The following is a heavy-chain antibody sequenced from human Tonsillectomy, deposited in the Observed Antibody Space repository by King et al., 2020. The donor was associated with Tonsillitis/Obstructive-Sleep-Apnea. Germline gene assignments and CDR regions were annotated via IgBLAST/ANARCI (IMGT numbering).Heavy chain of an antibody. J-gene: IGHJ4*02. D-gene: IGHD1-26*01. CDR1: GFTFSDHY. V-gene: IGHV3-72*01. Sequence: VQLVESGGGLVQPGGSLRLSCAASGFTFSDHYMDWVRLAPGKGLEWVGRTRNKVNSYTTEYAASVKGRFTISRDDSKNSLHLQMNSLKTEDTAVYYCVSGVVGVFDYWGQGTLVTVSS. CDR2: TRNKVNSYTT. CDR3: VSGVVGVFDY.